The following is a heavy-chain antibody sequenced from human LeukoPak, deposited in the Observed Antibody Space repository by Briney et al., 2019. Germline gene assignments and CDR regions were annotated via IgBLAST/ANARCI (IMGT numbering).Heavy chain of an antibody. CDR1: GYTFTSYW. CDR2: IYPGDSDT. J-gene: IGHJ3*02. Sequence: GESLKISCQDSGYTFTSYWIGWVRQMPVRGLEWMGSIYPGDSDTKYSPSFQGQVTISADKSISTAYLQWSSLKASDTAMYYCARQYETYYYDSSGYLDAFDIWGQGTMVTVSS. CDR3: ARQYETYYYDSSGYLDAFDI. V-gene: IGHV5-51*01. D-gene: IGHD3-22*01.